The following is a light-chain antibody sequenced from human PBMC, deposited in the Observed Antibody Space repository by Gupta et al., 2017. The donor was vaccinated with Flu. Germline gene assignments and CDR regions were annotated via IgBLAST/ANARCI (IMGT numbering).Light chain of an antibody. CDR2: AAS. CDR3: QQSNSFPIT. CDR1: QDIAKR. Sequence: DIQMTQSPSSVSASVGDRITITCRASQDIAKRLAWYQRRPGKAPKVLIYAASSLQTGVPSRFSGSGAGTDFTLTISSLLPEDFATYYCQQSNSFPITFGQGTRLEIK. J-gene: IGKJ5*01. V-gene: IGKV1-12*01.